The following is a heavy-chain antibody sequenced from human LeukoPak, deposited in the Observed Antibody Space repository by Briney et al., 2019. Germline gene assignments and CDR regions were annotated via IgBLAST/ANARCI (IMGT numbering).Heavy chain of an antibody. V-gene: IGHV4-4*07. CDR2: LYTSGST. J-gene: IGHJ5*02. CDR3: ARDIAAALYNWFDP. CDR1: GGSISNYY. Sequence: PSETLCLTCTVSGGSISNYYLTWIRQPAGKELEWIGRLYTSGSTRSNPSLGSRVTMSVDTSKNQFSLKLSSVTAADTAVYYCARDIAAALYNWFDPWGQGTLVTVSS. D-gene: IGHD6-13*01.